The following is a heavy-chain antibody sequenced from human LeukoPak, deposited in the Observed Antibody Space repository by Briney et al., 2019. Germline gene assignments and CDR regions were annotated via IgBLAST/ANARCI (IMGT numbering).Heavy chain of an antibody. J-gene: IGHJ4*02. Sequence: GGSLRLSCAASGFTVSSNYMSWVRQAPGKGLEWVSVIYSVDSTYYADSVKGRFTISRDNSKNTLYLQMNSLRAEDTAVYYCASLSPLYYDCGGYSYWGQGTLVTVSS. CDR1: GFTVSSNY. CDR3: ASLSPLYYDCGGYSY. CDR2: IYSVDST. D-gene: IGHD3-22*01. V-gene: IGHV3-53*01.